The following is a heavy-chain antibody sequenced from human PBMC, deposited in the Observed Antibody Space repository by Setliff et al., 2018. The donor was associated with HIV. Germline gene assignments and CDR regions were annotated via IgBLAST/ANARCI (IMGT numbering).Heavy chain of an antibody. CDR2: IYHVGTT. CDR3: VTTDYFYGRNNFEY. D-gene: IGHD3-10*01. V-gene: IGHV4-59*04. Sequence: PSETLSLTCTVSGGSINNFYWGWIRQSPEKGLEWIGNIYHVGTTYYNPSLKSRVTLSVDPSKSQFSLKLTSVTAADTALYYCVTTDYFYGRNNFEYWGQGALVTVSS. CDR1: GGSINNFY. J-gene: IGHJ4*02.